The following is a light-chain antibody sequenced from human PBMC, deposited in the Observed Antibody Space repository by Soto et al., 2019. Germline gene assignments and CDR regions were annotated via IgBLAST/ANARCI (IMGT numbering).Light chain of an antibody. CDR2: STS. J-gene: IGKJ1*01. CDR3: QQHGSSPRT. CDR1: QSVTSNY. V-gene: IGKV3-20*01. Sequence: EIVLTQSPGTLSLSPGERATLSCRASQSVTSNYLAWYQQKPGQAPRLLIYSTSTRATGIPDRFSGSGSGTDFTLTSSRLEPEDFAVYYCQQHGSSPRTFGQGTKVEIK.